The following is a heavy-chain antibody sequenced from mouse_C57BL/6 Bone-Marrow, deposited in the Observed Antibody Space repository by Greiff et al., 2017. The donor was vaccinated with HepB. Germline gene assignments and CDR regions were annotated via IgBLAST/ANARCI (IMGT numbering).Heavy chain of an antibody. CDR2: INPSSGYT. D-gene: IGHD2-3*01. Sequence: VKLVESGAELARPGASVKMSCKASGYTFTSYTMHWVKQRPGQGLEWIGYINPSSGYTKYNQKFKDKATLTADKSSSTAYMQLSSLTSEDSAVYYCARSYLGWLPAWFAYWGQGTLVTVSA. CDR3: ARSYLGWLPAWFAY. CDR1: GYTFTSYT. V-gene: IGHV1-4*01. J-gene: IGHJ3*01.